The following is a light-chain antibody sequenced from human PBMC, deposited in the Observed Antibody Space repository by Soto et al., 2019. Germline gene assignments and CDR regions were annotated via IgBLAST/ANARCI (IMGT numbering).Light chain of an antibody. CDR2: DAS. J-gene: IGKJ1*01. Sequence: EIVMTQSPATLSVSPGERATLSCRASQSVSSNLAWYQQKPGQAPRLLISDASTRATGIPDRFSGSGSGTDFTLTISRLEPEDFAVYYCQQCARSPLTFGQGTKVDIK. CDR1: QSVSSN. V-gene: IGKV3-20*01. CDR3: QQCARSPLT.